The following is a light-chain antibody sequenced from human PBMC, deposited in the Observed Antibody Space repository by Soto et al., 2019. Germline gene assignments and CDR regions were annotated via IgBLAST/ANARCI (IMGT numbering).Light chain of an antibody. J-gene: IGLJ1*01. V-gene: IGLV2-14*01. CDR2: HVT. CDR1: SSYVGAYNY. CDR3: CSYTTSNTCV. Sequence: QSVLTQPASVSGSLGQSITISCSGTSSYVGAYNYVSWYQQYPGKAPELMIYHVTDRPSGVSNRFSGSKSGNTASLTISGLQAEDEADYYCCSYTTSNTCVFGTGTKVTVL.